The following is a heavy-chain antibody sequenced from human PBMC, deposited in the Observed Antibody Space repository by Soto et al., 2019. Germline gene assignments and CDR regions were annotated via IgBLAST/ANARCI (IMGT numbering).Heavy chain of an antibody. CDR1: GFTFSTYR. Sequence: GGSLRLSCAASGFTFSTYRINWVRQAPGKGLEWVSSISSTSNYIYYADSVEGRFNISRDNARNSVYLQMNSLRVDDTAVYYCARDKWGDTSGFFDYWGHGTRVTVSS. CDR2: ISSTSNYI. J-gene: IGHJ4*01. D-gene: IGHD3-22*01. CDR3: ARDKWGDTSGFFDY. V-gene: IGHV3-21*01.